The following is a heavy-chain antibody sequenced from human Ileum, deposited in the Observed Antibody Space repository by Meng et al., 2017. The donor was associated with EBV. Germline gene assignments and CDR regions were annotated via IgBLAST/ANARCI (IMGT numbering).Heavy chain of an antibody. V-gene: IGHV4-34*12. CDR1: GGSLSGAY. CDR3: ARRPTGIDY. J-gene: IGHJ4*02. CDR2: IIHGGSP. Sequence: QGQLQQGAAGLCKPSETLSLTCAVNGGSLSGAYWNWIRQPPGKGLEWIGEIIHGGSPSYNPSLKSRVTISIDTSKNQLSLMLSSVTAADTAVYYCARRPTGIDYWGQGTLVTVSS. D-gene: IGHD2-8*02.